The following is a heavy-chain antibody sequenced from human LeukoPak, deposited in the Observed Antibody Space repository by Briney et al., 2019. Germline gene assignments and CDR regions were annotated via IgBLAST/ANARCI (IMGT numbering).Heavy chain of an antibody. J-gene: IGHJ4*02. Sequence: PGGSLRLACAASGFTFSNYAMSWVRQAPGKGLEWVSAISGSGGTTYYSDSVKGRFTISRDNSKNTLFLQMNSLRAEDTAVYYCAKDYYYDSSGYYAYTYYFDYWGQGTLVTVSS. CDR3: AKDYYYDSSGYYAYTYYFDY. CDR2: ISGSGGTT. D-gene: IGHD3-22*01. CDR1: GFTFSNYA. V-gene: IGHV3-23*01.